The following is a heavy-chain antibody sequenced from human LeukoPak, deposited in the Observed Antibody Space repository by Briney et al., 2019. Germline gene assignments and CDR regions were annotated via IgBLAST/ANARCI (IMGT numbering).Heavy chain of an antibody. CDR1: GLSFSIYA. J-gene: IGHJ1*01. Sequence: PGGSLRLSCAASGLSFSIYAMSWVRQAPLKGLEWVSTISGSGDRTDYADSVKGRFTISRDNSMNTLYLQMNSLRAEDTAVYFCAKGRDSSGRQYFQHWGQGTLVTVSS. CDR2: ISGSGDRT. D-gene: IGHD3-22*01. V-gene: IGHV3-23*01. CDR3: AKGRDSSGRQYFQH.